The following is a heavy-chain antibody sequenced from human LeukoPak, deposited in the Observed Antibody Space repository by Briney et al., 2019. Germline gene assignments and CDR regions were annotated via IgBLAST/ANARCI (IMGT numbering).Heavy chain of an antibody. CDR2: IGSFGTTI. CDR3: AKVATEAYYFDY. Sequence: GGSLRLSCAASGFTFSSYEMNWVRQAPGKGLEWVSYIGSFGTTISYADSVKGRFTISRDNAKSSLYLQMSSLRAEDTAVYYCAKVATEAYYFDYWGQGTQVTVSS. CDR1: GFTFSSYE. J-gene: IGHJ4*02. D-gene: IGHD5-12*01. V-gene: IGHV3-48*03.